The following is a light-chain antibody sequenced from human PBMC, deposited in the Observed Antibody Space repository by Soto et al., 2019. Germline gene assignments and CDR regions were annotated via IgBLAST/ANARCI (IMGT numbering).Light chain of an antibody. CDR2: GAS. Sequence: ELVMTQSPATLSVSPGARATLSCRASQTLNRNLAWYQQKPGQAPSLLIYGASSRATGISDRFIGSGSGTEFTLPISRLEPEDFAVYDCQQYGSSPTFGQGTKVDIK. CDR3: QQYGSSPT. CDR1: QTLNRN. V-gene: IGKV3-20*01. J-gene: IGKJ1*01.